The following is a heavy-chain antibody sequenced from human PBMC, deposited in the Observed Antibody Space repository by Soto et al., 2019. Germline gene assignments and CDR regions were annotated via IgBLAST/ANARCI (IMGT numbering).Heavy chain of an antibody. CDR1: GFTFSTYS. J-gene: IGHJ4*02. V-gene: IGHV3-48*01. Sequence: EVQLVESGGSLVQPGGSLRLSCATSGFTFSTYSMNWVRQAPGKGLEWVSYISSSSSTIYYADSVKGRFTISRDNARNSLHLQMNRLRAEDTAVYYCVGTSQLWGQGTLVTVSS. CDR2: ISSSSSTI. D-gene: IGHD7-27*01. CDR3: VGTSQL.